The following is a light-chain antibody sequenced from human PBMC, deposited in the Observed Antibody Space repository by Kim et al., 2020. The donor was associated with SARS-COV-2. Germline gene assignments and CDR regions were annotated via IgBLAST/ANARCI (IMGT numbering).Light chain of an antibody. CDR1: NENVGNQG. Sequence: RTAALTCSGHNENVGNQGAAWLQQHQGHPPKLLSYRDNSRPSGISERLSASRSGNTASLTITGLQPEDEADYYCSAWDSSLSAWVFGGGTQLTVL. CDR2: RDN. J-gene: IGLJ3*02. V-gene: IGLV10-54*01. CDR3: SAWDSSLSAWV.